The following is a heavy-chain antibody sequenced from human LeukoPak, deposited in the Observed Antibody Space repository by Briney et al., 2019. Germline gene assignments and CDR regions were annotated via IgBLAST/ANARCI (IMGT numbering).Heavy chain of an antibody. CDR1: GGSISSYY. V-gene: IGHV4-59*12. J-gene: IGHJ4*02. Sequence: PSETLSLTCTVSGGSISSYYWSWIRQPPGKGLEWIGYIYYSGSTNYNPSLKSRVTMSVDTSKNQFSLKLSSVTAADTAVYYCARERDSNVDTAMVDYWGQGTLVTVSS. CDR2: IYYSGST. CDR3: ARERDSNVDTAMVDY. D-gene: IGHD5-18*01.